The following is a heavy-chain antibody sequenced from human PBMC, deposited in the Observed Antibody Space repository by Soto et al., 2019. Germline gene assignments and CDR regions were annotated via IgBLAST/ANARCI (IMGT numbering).Heavy chain of an antibody. V-gene: IGHV3-74*01. CDR3: XXXXTGGSCSHGFDY. CDR2: SDSDGSRT. D-gene: IGHD2-15*01. Sequence: EVQLVESGGGLVQAGGSLRLSCAASGFTFSTYWMHWVRQAPGKGLIWVSRSDSDGSRTDYADSVKGRFTISRDNAKNTXXXDXKSLRVXXXAXXXXXXXXTGGSCSHGFDYWGQGSLVTVSS. CDR1: GFTFSTYW. J-gene: IGHJ4*02.